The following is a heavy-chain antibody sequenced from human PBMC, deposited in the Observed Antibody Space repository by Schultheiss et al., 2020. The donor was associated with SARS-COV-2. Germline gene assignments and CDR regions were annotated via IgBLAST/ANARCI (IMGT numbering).Heavy chain of an antibody. CDR3: AKATSVVVVPYFDY. D-gene: IGHD2-2*01. CDR1: GFTFSNYA. Sequence: GSLRLSCAASGFTFSNYAMSWVRQAPGKGLEWVSTISGSGGTTYYGDSVKGRVTISRDNSKNTLNLQMNSLRAEDTAVYYCAKATSVVVVPYFDYWGQGTPVTVSS. CDR2: ISGSGGTT. V-gene: IGHV3-23*01. J-gene: IGHJ4*02.